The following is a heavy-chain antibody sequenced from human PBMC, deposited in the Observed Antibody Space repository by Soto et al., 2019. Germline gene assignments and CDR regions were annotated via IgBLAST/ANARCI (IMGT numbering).Heavy chain of an antibody. V-gene: IGHV3-7*01. D-gene: IGHD3-22*01. Sequence: GGSLRLSCAASGFTFSSYWMTWIRQAPGKGLEWVANIKQDASEKHYVDSVRGRFTISRDNAKNSLYLQMNSLRAEDTAVYYCARAKNYYDSSGAYSVPVYLVYLGQGT. J-gene: IGHJ4*02. CDR1: GFTFSSYW. CDR2: IKQDASEK. CDR3: ARAKNYYDSSGAYSVPVYLVY.